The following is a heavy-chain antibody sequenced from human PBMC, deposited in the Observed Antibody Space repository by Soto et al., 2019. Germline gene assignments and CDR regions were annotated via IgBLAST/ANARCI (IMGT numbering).Heavy chain of an antibody. CDR2: ISWNSGSI. Sequence: EVQLVESGGGLVQPGRSLRLSCAASGFTFDDYAMHWVRQAPGKGLEWVSGISWNSGSIGYADSVKGRFTISRDNAKNSLYLQMNSLRAEDTALYYCAKDLGLRANDYYYMDVWGKGTTVTVSS. D-gene: IGHD5-12*01. V-gene: IGHV3-9*01. J-gene: IGHJ6*03. CDR3: AKDLGLRANDYYYMDV. CDR1: GFTFDDYA.